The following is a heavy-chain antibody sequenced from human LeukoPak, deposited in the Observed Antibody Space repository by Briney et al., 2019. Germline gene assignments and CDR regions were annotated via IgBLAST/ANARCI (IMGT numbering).Heavy chain of an antibody. Sequence: PSETLSLTCAVYGGSFSSYYWSWIRQPPGKGLEWIGYIYYSGSTNYNPSLKSRVTISVDTSKNQFSLKLSSVTAADTAVYYCARSGLRLGELSFDYWGQGTLVTVSS. V-gene: IGHV4-59*08. CDR3: ARSGLRLGELSFDY. J-gene: IGHJ4*02. CDR1: GGSFSSYY. CDR2: IYYSGST. D-gene: IGHD3-16*02.